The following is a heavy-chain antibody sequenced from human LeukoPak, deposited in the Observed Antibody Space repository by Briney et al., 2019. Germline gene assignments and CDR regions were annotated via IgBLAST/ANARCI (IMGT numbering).Heavy chain of an antibody. D-gene: IGHD3-16*02. CDR2: ISAYNGNT. CDR3: ARVYDYVWGSYRYTGAFDI. J-gene: IGHJ3*02. CDR1: GYTFTSYG. Sequence: GASVKVSCKASGYTFTSYGISWVRQAPGQGLEWMGWISAYNGNTNYAQKLQGRVTMTTDTSTSTAYMELRSLRAEDTALYHCARVYDYVWGSYRYTGAFDIWGQGTMVTVSS. V-gene: IGHV1-18*01.